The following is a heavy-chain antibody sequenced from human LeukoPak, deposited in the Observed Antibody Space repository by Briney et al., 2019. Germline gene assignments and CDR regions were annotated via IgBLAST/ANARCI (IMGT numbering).Heavy chain of an antibody. Sequence: GGSLRLSCAASGFTFSSYAMSWVRQAPGKGLEWVSAIGGSGGNTYYADSVEGRFTISRDNPKNTLYLQMNSLRAEDTAVYYCAKPYPTRGAFDIWGQGTMVTVSS. D-gene: IGHD2-2*01. CDR3: AKPYPTRGAFDI. V-gene: IGHV3-23*01. CDR2: IGGSGGNT. CDR1: GFTFSSYA. J-gene: IGHJ3*02.